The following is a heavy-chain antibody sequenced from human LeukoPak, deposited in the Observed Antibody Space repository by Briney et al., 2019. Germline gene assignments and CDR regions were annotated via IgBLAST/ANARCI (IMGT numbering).Heavy chain of an antibody. CDR3: ARVIHLGELSLYDY. J-gene: IGHJ4*02. D-gene: IGHD3-16*02. CDR1: GYSFTSYW. V-gene: IGHV5-10-1*01. CDR2: TDPSDSYT. Sequence: GESLKISCKGSGYSFTSYWITWVRQMPGKGLEWMGRTDPSDSYTNYSPSFQGHVTISADKSISTAYLQWSSLKASDTAMYYCARVIHLGELSLYDYWGQGTLATVSS.